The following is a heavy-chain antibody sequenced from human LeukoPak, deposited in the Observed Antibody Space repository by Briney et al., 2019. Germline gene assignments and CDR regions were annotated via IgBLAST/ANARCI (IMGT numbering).Heavy chain of an antibody. V-gene: IGHV3-23*01. Sequence: GGSLRLSCAASGFTFSSYAMSWVRQAPGKGLLWVSAISGSGGSTYYADSVKGRFTISRDNSKNTLYLQMNSLRAEDTAVYYCAKSYYYGSGTDYWGQGTLATVSS. CDR3: AKSYYYGSGTDY. J-gene: IGHJ4*02. CDR2: ISGSGGST. D-gene: IGHD3-10*01. CDR1: GFTFSSYA.